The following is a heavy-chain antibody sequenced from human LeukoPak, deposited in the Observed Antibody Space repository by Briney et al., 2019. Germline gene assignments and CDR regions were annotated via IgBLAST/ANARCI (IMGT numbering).Heavy chain of an antibody. Sequence: SETLSLTCTASGGSSNNVGSNHNGSYYWSWIRQPPGKGLEWIGYIYYSGSTNYNPSLKSRVTISVDTSKNQFSLKLSSVTAADTAVYYCARSWFGGPGLWFDPWGQGTLVTVSS. V-gene: IGHV4-59*08. CDR2: IYYSGST. CDR1: GGSSNNVGSNHNGSYY. D-gene: IGHD3-10*01. J-gene: IGHJ5*02. CDR3: ARSWFGGPGLWFDP.